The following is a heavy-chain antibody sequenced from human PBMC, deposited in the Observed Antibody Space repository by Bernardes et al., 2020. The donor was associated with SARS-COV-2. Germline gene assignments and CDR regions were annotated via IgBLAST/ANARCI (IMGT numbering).Heavy chain of an antibody. CDR2: ISGDGRAT. J-gene: IGHJ4*02. CDR3: ARDLTYDFWSGYSRVFDY. V-gene: IGHV3-74*01. D-gene: IGHD3-3*01. Sequence: GGSLRLSCEASGFTFNDYYIHWIRQTPEKGLVWVSRISGDGRATNYADSVKGRFTISRDNAKNSLYLQMNSLRAEDTAVYYCARDLTYDFWSGYSRVFDYWGQGTLVTGSS. CDR1: GFTFNDYY.